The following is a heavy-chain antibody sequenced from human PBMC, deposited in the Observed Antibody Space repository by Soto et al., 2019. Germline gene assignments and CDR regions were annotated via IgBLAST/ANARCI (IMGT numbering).Heavy chain of an antibody. CDR1: GLTFSSYA. CDR2: ISYDGSNK. CDR3: ERASDSNLLWFDH. V-gene: IGHV3-30-3*01. Sequence: GEYLRHSYAASGLTFSSYAMHWVRQAPGKGLEWVAVISYDGSNKYYADSVKGRFTISRDNSKNTLYLQMNSLRAEYTAVSYCERASDSNLLWFDHLGHGT. J-gene: IGHJ5*02. D-gene: IGHD3-22*01.